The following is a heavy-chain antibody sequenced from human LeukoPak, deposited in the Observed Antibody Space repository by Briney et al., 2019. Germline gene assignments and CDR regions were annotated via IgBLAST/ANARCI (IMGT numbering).Heavy chain of an antibody. J-gene: IGHJ4*02. CDR1: GFTFSDYY. CDR3: ARDAKGDYYGSGSYLHPDY. CDR2: ISSSSSYT. V-gene: IGHV3-11*06. D-gene: IGHD3-10*01. Sequence: GGSLRLSCAASGFTFSDYYMSWISQARGKGLEWVSYISSSSSYTNYADSVKGRFTISRDNAKNSLYLQMNSLRDEDTAVYYCARDAKGDYYGSGSYLHPDYWGQGTLVTVSS.